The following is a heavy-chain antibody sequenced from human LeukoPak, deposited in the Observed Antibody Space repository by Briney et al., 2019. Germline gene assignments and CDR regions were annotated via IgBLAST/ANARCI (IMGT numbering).Heavy chain of an antibody. Sequence: GGSLRLSCAASGFTFSSYAMSWVRQAPGKGLEWVSAISGSGDSTYYADSVKGRFTISRDNSKNTLYLQMNSLRAEDTAVYYCAKGLLFSSSWYLDYWGQGTLVTVSS. CDR2: ISGSGDST. CDR3: AKGLLFSSSWYLDY. V-gene: IGHV3-23*01. CDR1: GFTFSSYA. D-gene: IGHD6-13*01. J-gene: IGHJ4*02.